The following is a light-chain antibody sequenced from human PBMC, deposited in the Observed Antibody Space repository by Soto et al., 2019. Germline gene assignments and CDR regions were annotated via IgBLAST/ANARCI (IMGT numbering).Light chain of an antibody. CDR1: SSDVGGYNY. CDR2: DVS. Sequence: QSALTQPASVSGSPGQSITISCTGTSSDVGGYNYVSWYQQHLGKAPKLMIYDVSNRPSGVSNCFSGSKSGNTASLTISGLQAEDEADSYCSSYTSSSGVFGGGTKLTVL. J-gene: IGLJ2*01. V-gene: IGLV2-14*01. CDR3: SSYTSSSGV.